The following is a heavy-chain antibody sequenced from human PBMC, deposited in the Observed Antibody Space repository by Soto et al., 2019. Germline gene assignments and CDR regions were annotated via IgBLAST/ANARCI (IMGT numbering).Heavy chain of an antibody. CDR2: INWNGGST. D-gene: IGHD3-10*01. CDR1: GFTFDDYG. Sequence: GGSLRLSCAASGFTFDDYGMSWVRQAPGKGLEWVSGINWNGGSTGYADSVKGRFTISRDNAKNSLYLQMNSLRAEDTALYYCSGVRGRCFERSTPGVWFDPWGQGSPVTV. J-gene: IGHJ5*02. V-gene: IGHV3-20*04. CDR3: SGVRGRCFERSTPGVWFDP.